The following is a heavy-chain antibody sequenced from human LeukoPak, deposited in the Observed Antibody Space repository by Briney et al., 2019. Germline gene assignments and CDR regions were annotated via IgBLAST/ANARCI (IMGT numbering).Heavy chain of an antibody. CDR3: ARDFGAPPYSATRGYYMDV. CDR2: IIPILDIV. Sequence: SVKVSCKASGGTFSSYAISWVRQAPGQGLEWMGRIIPILDIVNYAQKFQGRVTITADKSASTAYMELSSLRSEDTAVYYCARDFGAPPYSATRGYYMDVWGKGTTVTVSS. V-gene: IGHV1-69*04. J-gene: IGHJ6*03. CDR1: GGTFSSYA. D-gene: IGHD1-26*01.